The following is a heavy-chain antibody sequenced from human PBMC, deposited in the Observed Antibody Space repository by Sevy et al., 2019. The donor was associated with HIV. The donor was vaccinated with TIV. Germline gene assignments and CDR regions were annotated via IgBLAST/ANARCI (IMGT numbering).Heavy chain of an antibody. J-gene: IGHJ5*02. D-gene: IGHD2-2*01. Sequence: SETLSLTCAVHDGSFSGYYWNWIRQLPGKGLEWIGEINESGITYYNPTLKSRVTISVDTSKKQFSLKLNSVTAVESLVYFCARSPPVVVVPGAPSWFDPWGQGTLVTVSS. V-gene: IGHV4-34*01. CDR1: DGSFSGYY. CDR3: ARSPPVVVVPGAPSWFDP. CDR2: INESGIT.